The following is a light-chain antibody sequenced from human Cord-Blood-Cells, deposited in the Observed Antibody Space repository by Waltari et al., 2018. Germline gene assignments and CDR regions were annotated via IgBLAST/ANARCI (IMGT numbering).Light chain of an antibody. Sequence: EIVLTQSPATLSLSPGERATLSCRASQSVSSYLAWYQQKPGQAPRLLIYGASNRATGIPARFSGSGSGTEFTLTISSLEPEDFAVYYCQQRRNWPPITFGQGTRLEIK. V-gene: IGKV3-11*01. CDR1: QSVSSY. J-gene: IGKJ5*01. CDR3: QQRRNWPPIT. CDR2: GAS.